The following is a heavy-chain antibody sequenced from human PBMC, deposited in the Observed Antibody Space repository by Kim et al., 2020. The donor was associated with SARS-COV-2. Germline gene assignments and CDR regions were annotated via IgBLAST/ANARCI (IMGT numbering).Heavy chain of an antibody. V-gene: IGHV3-30*02. Sequence: YADPVKGRFTSSRDNSKNTRYLQMNSLRAEATAVYYCAKIQSIRGLASAYWGQGTLVTVSS. D-gene: IGHD3-10*01. J-gene: IGHJ4*02. CDR3: AKIQSIRGLASAY.